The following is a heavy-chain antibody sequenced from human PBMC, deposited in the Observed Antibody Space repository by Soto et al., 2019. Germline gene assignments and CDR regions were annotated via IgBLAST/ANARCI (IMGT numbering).Heavy chain of an antibody. D-gene: IGHD2-21*02. Sequence: QVQLVQSGAVVKKPGASEKVSCKASGYTFTSFYMHWVRQAPGQGLEWMGMINPSGGSTSYAQKFQGRVTMTRDTSTSTVFMELSSLRSEDAAVYYCARAGVTTPYDYWGQGTLVTVSS. V-gene: IGHV1-46*03. J-gene: IGHJ4*02. CDR1: GYTFTSFY. CDR3: ARAGVTTPYDY. CDR2: INPSGGST.